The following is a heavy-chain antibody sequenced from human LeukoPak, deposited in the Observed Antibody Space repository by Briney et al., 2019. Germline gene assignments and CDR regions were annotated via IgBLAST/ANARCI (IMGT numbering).Heavy chain of an antibody. CDR1: GYSFTSYW. CDR3: ARQAYSSGYFDY. CDR2: IYPGDSDT. D-gene: IGHD6-19*01. Sequence: GESLQISCKASGYSFTSYWIGWVRQLPGKGLEWMGIIYPGDSDTRYSPSFQGQVTISADKSISTAYLQWSSLKASDTAMYYCARQAYSSGYFDYWGQGTLVTDSS. J-gene: IGHJ4*02. V-gene: IGHV5-51*01.